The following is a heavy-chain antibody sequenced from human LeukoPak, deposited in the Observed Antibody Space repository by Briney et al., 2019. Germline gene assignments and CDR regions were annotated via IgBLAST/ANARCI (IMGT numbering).Heavy chain of an antibody. CDR1: GFTFSSYG. D-gene: IGHD3-22*01. CDR2: ISYVGSNK. Sequence: PGRSLRLSCATSGFTFSSYGMHWVRQAPGKGLEWVAVISYVGSNKYYADSVKGRFTISRDNSKNTLYLQMNSLRAEDTAVYYCAKDYDSSGQEQWYYFDYWGQGTLVTVSS. V-gene: IGHV3-30*18. CDR3: AKDYDSSGQEQWYYFDY. J-gene: IGHJ4*02.